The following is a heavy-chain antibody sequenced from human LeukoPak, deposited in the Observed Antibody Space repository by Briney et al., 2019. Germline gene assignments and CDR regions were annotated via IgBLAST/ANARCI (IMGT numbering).Heavy chain of an antibody. Sequence: GGSLRLSCAASGFTFDDYAMHWVRQAPGKGLEWVSLISWDGGSTYYADSVKGRFTISRDNSKNSLYLQMNSLRAEDTALYYCAKDGDSSGYYPEYFQHWGQGTLVTVSS. J-gene: IGHJ1*01. CDR3: AKDGDSSGYYPEYFQH. D-gene: IGHD3-22*01. CDR1: GFTFDDYA. V-gene: IGHV3-43D*03. CDR2: ISWDGGST.